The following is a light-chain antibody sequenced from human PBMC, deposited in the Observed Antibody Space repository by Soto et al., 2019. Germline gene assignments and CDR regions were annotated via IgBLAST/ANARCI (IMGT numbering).Light chain of an antibody. V-gene: IGLV2-23*02. CDR1: SSDVGSYNL. J-gene: IGLJ2*01. CDR3: CSYATPRL. CDR2: EVS. Sequence: QSALTQPASVSGSPGQSFTISCTGTSSDVGSYNLVSWYQQHPGKAPKLIIYEVSERPSGVSHRFSGSKTGNTASLTISGLQAEDEADYYCCSYATPRLFGGGTKLTVL.